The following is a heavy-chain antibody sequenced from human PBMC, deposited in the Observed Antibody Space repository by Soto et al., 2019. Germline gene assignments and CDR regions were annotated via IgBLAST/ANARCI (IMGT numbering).Heavy chain of an antibody. CDR1: GFTFSNYG. J-gene: IGHJ1*01. CDR2: IWYDGSNK. V-gene: IGHV3-33*01. CDR3: ARDGVGYYDRSGYSAYFQH. D-gene: IGHD3-22*01. Sequence: QVQLVESGGGVVQPGRSLRLSCAASGFTFSNYGMHWVRQAPGKGLEWVAVIWYDGSNKYYADSVKGRFTISRDNSKNTLYMQMNSLRAEDTAVYYCARDGVGYYDRSGYSAYFQHWGQGTLVTVSS.